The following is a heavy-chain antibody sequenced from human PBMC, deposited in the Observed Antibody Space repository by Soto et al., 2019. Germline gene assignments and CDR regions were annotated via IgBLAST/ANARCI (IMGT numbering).Heavy chain of an antibody. J-gene: IGHJ6*02. CDR3: ARDALFPLSITMIVVPTALGYYGMDV. CDR1: GFTFSSYA. CDR2: ISYDGSNK. D-gene: IGHD3-22*01. V-gene: IGHV3-30-3*01. Sequence: PGGSLRLSCAASGFTFSSYAMHWVRQAPGKGLEWVAVISYDGSNKYYADSVKGRFTISRDNSKNTLYLQMNSLRAEDTAVYYCARDALFPLSITMIVVPTALGYYGMDVWGQGTTVTVSS.